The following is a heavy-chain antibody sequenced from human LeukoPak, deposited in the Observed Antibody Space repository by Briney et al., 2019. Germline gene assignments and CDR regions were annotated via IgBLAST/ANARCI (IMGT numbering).Heavy chain of an antibody. Sequence: ASVKVSCKASGYTFTGYYMHWVRQAPGQGLEWMGWINPNSGGTNYAQKFQGRVTMTRDTSISTAYMELSRLRSDDTAVYYCARSWDSSSWYGYWGQGTLVTVSS. J-gene: IGHJ4*02. D-gene: IGHD6-13*01. CDR2: INPNSGGT. V-gene: IGHV1-2*02. CDR1: GYTFTGYY. CDR3: ARSWDSSSWYGY.